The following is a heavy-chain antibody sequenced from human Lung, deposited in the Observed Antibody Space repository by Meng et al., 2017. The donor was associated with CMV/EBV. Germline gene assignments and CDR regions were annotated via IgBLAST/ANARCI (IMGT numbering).Heavy chain of an antibody. D-gene: IGHD6-13*01. CDR1: GYTCGHYG. J-gene: IGHJ4*02. CDR3: ARDVPASGALMLDY. V-gene: IGHV1-18*01. Sequence: KGSGYTCGHYGVSWVRQAPGQGLEWVGWISAYNGNTQCAQKLRGRVTMTTDTATNTAYMEVRSLRSDDTAVYYCARDVPASGALMLDYWGQGSLVTVSS. CDR2: ISAYNGNT.